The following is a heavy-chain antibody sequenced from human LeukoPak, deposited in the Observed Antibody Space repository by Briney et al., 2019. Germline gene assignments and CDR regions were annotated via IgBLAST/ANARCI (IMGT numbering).Heavy chain of an antibody. D-gene: IGHD1-26*01. V-gene: IGHV4-34*01. CDR1: GGSFSGYY. CDR2: INHSGST. J-gene: IGHJ4*02. Sequence: SSETLSLTCAVYGGSFSGYYWSWIRQPPGKGLEWIGEINHSGSTNYNPSLKSRVTISVDTSKNQFSLKLSSVTAADTDVYYCARGPRYSGSYYGYWGQGTLVTVSS. CDR3: ARGPRYSGSYYGY.